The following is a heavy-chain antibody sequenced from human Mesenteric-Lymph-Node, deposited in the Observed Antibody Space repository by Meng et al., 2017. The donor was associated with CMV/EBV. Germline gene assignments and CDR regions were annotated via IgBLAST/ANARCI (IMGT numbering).Heavy chain of an antibody. V-gene: IGHV4-34*01. D-gene: IGHD5-24*01. CDR3: ARGPSRWLQFGWFDP. Sequence: VYGGSFSGYYWSWIRQPPGKGLEWIGEINHSGSTNYNPSLKSRVTISVDTSKNQFSLKLSSVTAADTAVYYCARGPSRWLQFGWFDPWGQGTLVTVSS. J-gene: IGHJ5*02. CDR1: GGSFSGYY. CDR2: INHSGST.